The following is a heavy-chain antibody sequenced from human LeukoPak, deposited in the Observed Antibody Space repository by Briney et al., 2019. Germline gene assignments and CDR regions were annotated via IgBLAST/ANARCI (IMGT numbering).Heavy chain of an antibody. CDR3: ARARGSVSPYYFDY. J-gene: IGHJ4*02. CDR1: DYSITTGYY. D-gene: IGHD3-10*01. CDR2: INHSRNT. Sequence: PSETLSLTCDVSDYSITTGYYWGWMRQPPGKGLWWIWGINHSRNTYYNPSLEGPVAISKDTSKNHFSLRLSSVTAADAAVYYCARARGSVSPYYFDYWGQGTLVTVSS. V-gene: IGHV4-38-2*01.